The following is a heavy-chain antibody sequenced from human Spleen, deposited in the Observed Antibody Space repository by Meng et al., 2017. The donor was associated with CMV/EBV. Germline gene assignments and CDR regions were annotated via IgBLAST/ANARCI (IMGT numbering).Heavy chain of an antibody. CDR2: IRYDGSNK. CDR3: ARVRGYTSSSADF. Sequence: GGSLRLSCAASGFTFSSYGMHWVRQAPGKGLEWVAFIRYDGSNKYYADSVKGRFTISRDNSKNTLYLQMNSLRAEDTAVYYCARVRGYTSSSADFWGQGTLVTVSS. J-gene: IGHJ4*02. CDR1: GFTFSSYG. V-gene: IGHV3-30*02. D-gene: IGHD6-6*01.